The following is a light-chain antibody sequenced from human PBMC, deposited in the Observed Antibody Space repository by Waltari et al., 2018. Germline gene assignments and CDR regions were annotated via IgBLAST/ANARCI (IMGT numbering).Light chain of an antibody. J-gene: IGLJ1*01. CDR1: NSNIGRNS. V-gene: IGLV1-47*01. CDR2: RSN. CDR3: AAWDDSLSVSYV. Sequence: QSVLTQPPSASGTPGQTVTIACSGPNSNIGRNSVFWYQPLPGTAPKPLIYRSNQRPSGVPDRFSGSKSGTSASLAIRGLRSEDEADYYCAAWDDSLSVSYVFGSGTKVTV.